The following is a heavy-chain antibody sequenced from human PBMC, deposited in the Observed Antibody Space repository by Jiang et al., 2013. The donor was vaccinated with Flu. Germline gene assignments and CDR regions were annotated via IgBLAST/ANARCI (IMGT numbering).Heavy chain of an antibody. CDR1: GGSLSNTY. V-gene: IGHV4-4*07. CDR2: IYSSGAT. D-gene: IGHD3-10*01. Sequence: PGLVKISETLSLTCTVSGGSLSNTYWSWIRKAAGKGPEWIGRIYSSGATNYRPSLERRVTMSIGMYKNQFSMELRSVTAADTAVYYCARDVSTWARGDWFDPWGPGTVVIVSS. CDR3: ARDVSTWARGDWFDP. J-gene: IGHJ5*02.